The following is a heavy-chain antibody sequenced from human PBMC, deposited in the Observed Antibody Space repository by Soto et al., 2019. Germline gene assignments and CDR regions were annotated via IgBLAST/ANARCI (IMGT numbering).Heavy chain of an antibody. V-gene: IGHV4-30-4*01. J-gene: IGHJ6*02. CDR2: IYYSGST. Sequence: PSETLSLTCTVSGGSISSGDYDWSWIRQPPGKGLEWIGYIYYSGSTYYNPSLKSRVTISVDTSKNQFSLKLSSVTAADTAVYYCARDYSPYYDILTGCYGIHYYYCMEVWGQGTTVTL. D-gene: IGHD3-9*01. CDR1: GGSISSGDYD. CDR3: ARDYSPYYDILTGCYGIHYYYCMEV.